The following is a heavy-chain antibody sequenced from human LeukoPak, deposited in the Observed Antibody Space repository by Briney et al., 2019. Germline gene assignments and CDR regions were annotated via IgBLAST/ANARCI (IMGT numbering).Heavy chain of an antibody. D-gene: IGHD2-21*01. Sequence: PGGSLRLSCAASGFTFNSYSMNWVRQAPGKGLEWVSSISSNSNYIYYVDSVRGRFTISRDNTKNSLYLQMNSLRPEDTALYYCARRTAGYSDYWGQGTLVTVSS. CDR3: ARRTAGYSDY. CDR1: GFTFNSYS. J-gene: IGHJ4*02. V-gene: IGHV3-21*01. CDR2: ISSNSNYI.